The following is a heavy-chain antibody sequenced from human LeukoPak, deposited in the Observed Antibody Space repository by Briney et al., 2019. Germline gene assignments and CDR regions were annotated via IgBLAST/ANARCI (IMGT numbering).Heavy chain of an antibody. CDR1: GFTFSSYS. D-gene: IGHD3-3*01. J-gene: IGHJ3*02. V-gene: IGHV3-48*01. CDR3: AKVFFWSGYHTNPTAFDI. Sequence: GGSLRLSCAASGFTFSSYSMNWVRQAPGQGLEWVSYISSSSRSSTIYYADSVKGRFTISRDNAKNSLYLQMNSLRAEDTAVYYCAKVFFWSGYHTNPTAFDIWGQGTMVTVSS. CDR2: ISSSSRSSTI.